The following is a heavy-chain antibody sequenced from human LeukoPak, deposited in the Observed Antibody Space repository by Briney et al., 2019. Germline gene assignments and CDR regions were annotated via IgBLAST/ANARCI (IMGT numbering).Heavy chain of an antibody. V-gene: IGHV1-58*02. CDR1: GFTFTSSA. Sequence: ASVKVSCKASGFTFTSSAMQWVRQARGQRLEWIGWIVVGSGNTNYAQKFQERVTITRDMSTSTAYMELSSLRSEDTAVYYCARVRTSRNWFDPWGQGTLVTVSS. J-gene: IGHJ5*02. CDR3: ARVRTSRNWFDP. CDR2: IVVGSGNT. D-gene: IGHD2-2*01.